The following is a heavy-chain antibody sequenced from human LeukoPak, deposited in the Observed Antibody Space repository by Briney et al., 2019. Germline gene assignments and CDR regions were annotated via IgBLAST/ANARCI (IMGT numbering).Heavy chain of an antibody. CDR2: VSASGGKT. Sequence: GGSLRLSCAASGFIFSSYDMSWVRQAPGKGLEWVAAVSASGGKTYYADSVKGWFTISRDNSKNTLSLQMNSLKTEDTAVYYCTSQQQLLTFFDYWGQGTLVTVSS. D-gene: IGHD6-13*01. V-gene: IGHV3-23*01. CDR3: TSQQQLLTFFDY. J-gene: IGHJ4*02. CDR1: GFIFSSYD.